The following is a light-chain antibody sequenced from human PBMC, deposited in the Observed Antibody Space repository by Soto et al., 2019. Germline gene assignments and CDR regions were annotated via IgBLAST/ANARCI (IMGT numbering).Light chain of an antibody. CDR3: QQYNSYWT. CDR2: DAS. Sequence: QVAHGGCSLSASVGDRVTITCRASQSISSWLAWYQQKPGKAPKLLIYDASSLESGVPSRFSGSGSGTEFTLTISSLQPDDFATYSCQQYNSYWTFGQGTKV. J-gene: IGKJ1*01. CDR1: QSISSW. V-gene: IGKV1-5*01.